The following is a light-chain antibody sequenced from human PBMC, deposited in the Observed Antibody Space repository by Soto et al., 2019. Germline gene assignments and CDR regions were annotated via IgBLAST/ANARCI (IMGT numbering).Light chain of an antibody. V-gene: IGKV1-5*01. CDR1: QNIGVY. CDR3: QQYNSYLLT. Sequence: DIQMTQSPSSLSASVGDRVTITCRASQNIGVYLNWYQKKPGKAPKLLIYDASSLESGVPSRFSGSGSGTEFTLTISSLQPDDFATYYCQQYNSYLLTFGGGTKV. J-gene: IGKJ4*01. CDR2: DAS.